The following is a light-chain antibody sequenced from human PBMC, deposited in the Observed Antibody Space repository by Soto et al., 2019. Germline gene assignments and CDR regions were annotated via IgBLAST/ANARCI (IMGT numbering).Light chain of an antibody. CDR3: QQYGNSGVT. Sequence: ETVLTQSPGTLSLSPGERATLSCRASQSVNSNYLAWHQQKPGQAPRLLIYGVSSRATGIPDRFSGSGSGTDFTLTISRLEPEDFAVYYCQQYGNSGVTFGPGTKVDIK. CDR1: QSVNSNY. J-gene: IGKJ3*01. V-gene: IGKV3-20*01. CDR2: GVS.